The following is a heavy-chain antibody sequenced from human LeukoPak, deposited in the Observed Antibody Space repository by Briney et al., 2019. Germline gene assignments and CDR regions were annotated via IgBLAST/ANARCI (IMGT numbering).Heavy chain of an antibody. D-gene: IGHD2-2*01. V-gene: IGHV3-23*01. J-gene: IGHJ6*02. Sequence: PGRSLRLSCAASGFTFSSYAMSWVRQAPGKGLEWVSAISGSGGSTYYADSVKGRFTISRDNSKNTLYLQMNSLRAEDTAVYYCAAGYCSSTSCPGYYYGMDVWGQGTTVTVSS. CDR3: AAGYCSSTSCPGYYYGMDV. CDR1: GFTFSSYA. CDR2: ISGSGGST.